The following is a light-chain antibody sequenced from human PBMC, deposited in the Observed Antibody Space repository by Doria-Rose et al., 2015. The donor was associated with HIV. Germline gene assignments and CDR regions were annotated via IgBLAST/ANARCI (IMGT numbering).Light chain of an antibody. CDR3: QQYYDTPS. J-gene: IGKJ3*01. CDR2: WAS. CDR1: QSLLYTSKNY. V-gene: IGKV4-1*01. Sequence: VLTQSPESLGMSLGERATLNRKSDQSLLYTSKNYLAWYQQKPGQPPKLLIYWASTRQSGVPARFSGSGSGTDFTLTISSPEAEDVAVYYCQQYYDTPSFGPGTTVDIK.